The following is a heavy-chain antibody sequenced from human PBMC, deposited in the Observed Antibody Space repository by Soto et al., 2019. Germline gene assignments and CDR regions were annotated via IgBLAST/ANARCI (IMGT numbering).Heavy chain of an antibody. V-gene: IGHV3-20*04. D-gene: IGHD6-13*01. CDR3: VRGASWSLDD. J-gene: IGHJ4*02. Sequence: EVQLVESGGGLLQPGGSLRLSCAASGFTFSVYSMSWVRQAPGKGLEWVSYVSCSGGSIGYADSVKGRFTISRDNAKNSLHLQRNSLRDEDTAFYYCVRGASWSLDDWGQGTMVTVSS. CDR1: GFTFSVYS. CDR2: VSCSGGSI.